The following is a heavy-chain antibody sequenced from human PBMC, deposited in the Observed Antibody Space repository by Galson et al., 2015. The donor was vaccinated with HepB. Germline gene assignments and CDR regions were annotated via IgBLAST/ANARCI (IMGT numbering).Heavy chain of an antibody. CDR2: IRYDGSKE. D-gene: IGHD3-10*01. V-gene: IGHV3-30*02. CDR1: GLTFSTYG. Sequence: SLRLSCAASGLTFSTYGLHWVRQAPGKGLEWVAFIRYDGSKEYYADSVKGRFTISRDNSKNTLYLQINSLRAEDTAVYYCAKDPYYYGSGSYSFDYWGQGTLVTVSS. J-gene: IGHJ4*02. CDR3: AKDPYYYGSGSYSFDY.